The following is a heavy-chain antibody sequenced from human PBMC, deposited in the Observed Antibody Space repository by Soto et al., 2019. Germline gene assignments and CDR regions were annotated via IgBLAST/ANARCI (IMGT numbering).Heavy chain of an antibody. CDR3: ARRYGGNFDY. CDR1: GGSINSYD. V-gene: IGHV4-59*01. Sequence: ETLALTCTVSGGSINSYDGSWIRQPPGKGLEWIGYIYYGGSTNYNPSLKSRVTISVDTSKNQFSLKLRSVTGADTAVYYCARRYGGNFDYWGQGTLVTVSS. J-gene: IGHJ4*02. CDR2: IYYGGST. D-gene: IGHD1-26*01.